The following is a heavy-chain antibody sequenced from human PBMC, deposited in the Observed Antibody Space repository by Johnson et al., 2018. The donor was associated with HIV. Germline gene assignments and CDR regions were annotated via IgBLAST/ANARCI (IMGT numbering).Heavy chain of an antibody. D-gene: IGHD6-13*01. J-gene: IGHJ3*02. CDR1: GFTFRSYA. V-gene: IGHV3-30*04. CDR3: ARERIAAAGLDAFDI. Sequence: QVQLVESGGGVMQPGKSLRLSCEASGFTFRSYAMHWVRQAPGKGLEWVAVITYDGRNKYYTDSVKGRFIISRDNSKNMTNLQMNGLSDEDTAVYYCARERIAAAGLDAFDIWGQGTMVTVSS. CDR2: ITYDGRNK.